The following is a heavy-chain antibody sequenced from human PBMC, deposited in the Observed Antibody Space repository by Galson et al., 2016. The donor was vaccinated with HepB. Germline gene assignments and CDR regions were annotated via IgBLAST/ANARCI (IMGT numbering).Heavy chain of an antibody. D-gene: IGHD1-14*01. CDR2: ISGISSSM. J-gene: IGHJ4*02. Sequence: SLRLSCAASGFTFSGYSMNWIRQAPGKGLEWVSYISGISSSMYYADSVKGRFTISRDNAKNSLYLQMNSLRDEDTAVYYCARGMHTTSFTLHYWGQGTLLTVSS. V-gene: IGHV3-48*02. CDR1: GFTFSGYS. CDR3: ARGMHTTSFTLHY.